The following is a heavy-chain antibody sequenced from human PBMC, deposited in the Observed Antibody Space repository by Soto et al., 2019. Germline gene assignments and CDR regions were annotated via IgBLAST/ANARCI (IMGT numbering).Heavy chain of an antibody. CDR3: TTQFGGVTLHDY. CDR1: GFTFSNAW. Sequence: GGSLRLSCAASGFTFSNAWMSWVRQAPGKGLEWVGRIKSKTDGGTTDYAAPVKGRFTISRDDSKNTLYLQMNSLKTEDTAVYYCTTQFGGVTLHDYWGQGTLVTVSS. V-gene: IGHV3-15*01. J-gene: IGHJ4*02. CDR2: IKSKTDGGTT. D-gene: IGHD3-16*01.